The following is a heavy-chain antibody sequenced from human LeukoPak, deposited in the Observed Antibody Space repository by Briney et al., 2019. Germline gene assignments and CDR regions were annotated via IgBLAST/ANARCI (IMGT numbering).Heavy chain of an antibody. CDR3: AKDSGVVVVPAALDY. CDR1: GFTFSTYW. CDR2: INSDGSNT. J-gene: IGHJ4*02. V-gene: IGHV3-74*01. D-gene: IGHD2-2*01. Sequence: GGSLRLSCAASGFTFSTYWMHWARQDPGKGLVWVSRINSDGSNTIYADSVKGRFTISRDISKNTLYLQMNSLRREDTALYYCAKDSGVVVVPAALDYWGQGTLVTVSS.